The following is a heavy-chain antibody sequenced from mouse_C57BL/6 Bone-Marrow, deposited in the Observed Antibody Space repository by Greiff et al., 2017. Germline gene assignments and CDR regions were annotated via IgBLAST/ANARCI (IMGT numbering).Heavy chain of an antibody. V-gene: IGHV5-6*02. CDR3: ARHGNYVPYYAMDY. Sequence: DVMLVESGGDLVKPGGSLKLSCAASGFTFSSYGMSWVRPTPDKMLELVATIRSGGSYTYYPDSVKGRFTISRDNAKNTLYLQMSSLKSEDTAMYYCARHGNYVPYYAMDYWGQGTSVTVSS. CDR2: IRSGGSYT. J-gene: IGHJ4*01. D-gene: IGHD1-1*01. CDR1: GFTFSSYG.